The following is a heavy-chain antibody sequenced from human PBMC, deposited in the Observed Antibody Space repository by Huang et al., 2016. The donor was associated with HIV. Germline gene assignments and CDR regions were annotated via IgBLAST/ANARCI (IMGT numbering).Heavy chain of an antibody. CDR2: IYYLGST. CDR3: SRQDEKGDCAGDCSNHYYFGLDV. CDR1: GVSISNSRSY. V-gene: IGHV4-39*01. J-gene: IGHJ6*02. D-gene: IGHD2-21*02. Sequence: QLQLQESGPGLVKPSETLSLTCTVSGVSISNSRSYWGWIRQPPGKGLACIGGIYYLGSTYYSPSLKGRITMCIDSSKNQFSLKLNSVTAADTAVYYCSRQDEKGDCAGDCSNHYYFGLDVWGHGTTVTVS.